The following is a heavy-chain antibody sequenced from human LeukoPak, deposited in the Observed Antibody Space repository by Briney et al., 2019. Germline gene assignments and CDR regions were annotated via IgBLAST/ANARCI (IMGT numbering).Heavy chain of an antibody. J-gene: IGHJ4*02. D-gene: IGHD1-14*01. V-gene: IGHV3-30*04. CDR3: AKPARTDYVDY. Sequence: PGRSLRLSCAASGFTFSSYVMNWVRQAPGKGLEWVAVISYDGSNKYYADSVKGRFTISRDNSKNTLYLQMNSLRAEDTAVYYCAKPARTDYVDYWGQGTLVTVSS. CDR2: ISYDGSNK. CDR1: GFTFSSYV.